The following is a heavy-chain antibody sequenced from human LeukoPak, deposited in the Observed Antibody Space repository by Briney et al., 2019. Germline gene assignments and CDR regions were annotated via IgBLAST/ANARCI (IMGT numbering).Heavy chain of an antibody. D-gene: IGHD2/OR15-2a*01. CDR3: AREGRISRNYYYYMDV. CDR2: INHSGST. CDR1: GGSFSGYY. J-gene: IGHJ6*03. Sequence: SETLSLICAVYGGSFSGYYWSWIRQPPGKGLEWIGEINHSGSTNYNPSLKSRVTISVDTSKNQFSLKLSSVTAADTAVYYCAREGRISRNYYYYMDVWGKGTTVTVSS. V-gene: IGHV4-34*01.